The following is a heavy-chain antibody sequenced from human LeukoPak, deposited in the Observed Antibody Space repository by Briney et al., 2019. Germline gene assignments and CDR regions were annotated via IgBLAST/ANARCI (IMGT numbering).Heavy chain of an antibody. D-gene: IGHD2-2*01. CDR1: GFTFSSYS. J-gene: IGHJ4*02. Sequence: GGSLRLSCAASGFTFSSYSMNWVRQAPGKGLEWVSSISSSSSYIYYADSVKGRFTISRDNAKNSLYLQMNSLRAEDTAVYYCARLTYQLLPRAFDYWGQGTLVTVSS. CDR3: ARLTYQLLPRAFDY. V-gene: IGHV3-21*04. CDR2: ISSSSSYI.